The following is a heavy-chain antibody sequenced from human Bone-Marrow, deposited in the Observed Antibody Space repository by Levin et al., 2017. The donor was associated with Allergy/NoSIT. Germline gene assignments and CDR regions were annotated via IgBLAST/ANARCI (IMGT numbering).Heavy chain of an antibody. CDR1: GFTFSSYW. Sequence: GESLKISCAASGFTFSSYWMSWVRQAPGKGLEWVANIKQDGSEKYYVDSVKGRFTISRDNAKNSLYLQMNSLRAEDTAVYYCAREGSTSCQLPCYYYYYGMDGWGQGTTVTVSS. J-gene: IGHJ6*02. CDR3: AREGSTSCQLPCYYYYYGMDG. D-gene: IGHD2-2*01. V-gene: IGHV3-7*01. CDR2: IKQDGSEK.